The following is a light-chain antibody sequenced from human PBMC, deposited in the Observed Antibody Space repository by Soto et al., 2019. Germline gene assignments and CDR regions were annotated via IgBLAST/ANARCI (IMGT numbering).Light chain of an antibody. V-gene: IGLV4-60*03. J-gene: IGLJ2*01. CDR3: ESWDSTTPSVV. Sequence: QLVLTQSSSASASPGSSVRLTCTLSSGHSNYIIAWHQQQPGKAPRYLMNLEGSGSSNRGSGVPDRFSGSSSGAARYLTISNPPSEDVADYYCESWDSTTPSVVFGGGTKLTVL. CDR1: SGHSNYI. CDR2: LEGSGSS.